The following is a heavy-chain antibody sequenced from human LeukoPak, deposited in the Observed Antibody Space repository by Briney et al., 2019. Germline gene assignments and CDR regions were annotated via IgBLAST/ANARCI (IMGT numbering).Heavy chain of an antibody. CDR3: ARAPVRVGVAACRFDY. CDR2: INHSGST. V-gene: IGHV4-34*01. CDR1: GGSFSGYY. J-gene: IGHJ4*02. D-gene: IGHD6-6*01. Sequence: SETLSLTCAVYGGSFSGYYWSWIRQPPGKGLEWIGEINHSGSTNYNPSLKSRVTISVDTSKNQFSLKLSSVTAADTAVYYCARAPVRVGVAACRFDYWGQGTLVTVSS.